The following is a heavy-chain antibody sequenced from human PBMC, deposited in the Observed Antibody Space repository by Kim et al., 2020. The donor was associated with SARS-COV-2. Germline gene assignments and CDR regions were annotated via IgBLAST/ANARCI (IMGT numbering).Heavy chain of an antibody. D-gene: IGHD6-19*01. J-gene: IGHJ1*01. CDR1: GFTFDDYA. CDR3: VRGKQWLVKN. CDR2: ISRDGGEI. V-gene: IGHV3-43*02. Sequence: GGSLRLSCAASGFTFDDYAIQWVRQVPGKGLEWVSLISRDGGEIKYADSVKGRFTISRDNSKKSVYLQMNSLRSEDTALYYCVRGKQWLVKNWGQGTRVTV.